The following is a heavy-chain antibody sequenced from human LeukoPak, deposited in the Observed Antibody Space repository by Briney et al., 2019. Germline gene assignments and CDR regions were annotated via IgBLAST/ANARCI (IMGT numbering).Heavy chain of an antibody. D-gene: IGHD4-11*01. Sequence: SETLSLTCTVSDGSFSIYYWTWIRQPPGKGLEWIGYISYSGSTKDTHSLKSRVTISVDTSKNQFSLKLSSVTAADTAVYYCARDPTTVTKGFDIWGQGTMVNVSS. CDR1: DGSFSIYY. CDR2: ISYSGST. J-gene: IGHJ3*02. V-gene: IGHV4-59*01. CDR3: ARDPTTVTKGFDI.